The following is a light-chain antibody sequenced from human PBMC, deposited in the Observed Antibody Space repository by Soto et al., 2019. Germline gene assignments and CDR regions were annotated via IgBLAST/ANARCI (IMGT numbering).Light chain of an antibody. CDR1: QSVTSSY. V-gene: IGKV3-20*01. Sequence: EIVLTQSPGTLSLSPGERATLSCWASQSVTSSYLAWYQQKTGQAPRLLIYGASIRATGIPDRFSGSGSGTDFTLTISRLEPEDFAVYYCQQYGSSPRTFGQGTKVEIK. J-gene: IGKJ1*01. CDR3: QQYGSSPRT. CDR2: GAS.